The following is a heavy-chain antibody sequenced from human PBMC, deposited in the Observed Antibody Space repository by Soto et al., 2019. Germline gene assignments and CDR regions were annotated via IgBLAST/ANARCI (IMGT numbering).Heavy chain of an antibody. CDR1: GGSISSGDYY. V-gene: IGHV4-30-4*01. CDR2: IYYSGST. Sequence: QVQLQESGPGLVKPSQTLSRTCPVSGGSISSGDYYWSWIRQPPGKGLEWIGYIYYSGSTYYNPSHKSRVTISVDTSNNQFALKLSSVTAADTAVYYCARDRYTAGYAFDIWGQGTMVTVSS. D-gene: IGHD5-18*01. CDR3: ARDRYTAGYAFDI. J-gene: IGHJ3*02.